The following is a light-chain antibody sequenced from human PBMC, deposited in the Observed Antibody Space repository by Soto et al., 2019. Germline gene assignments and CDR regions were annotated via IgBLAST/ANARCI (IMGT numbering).Light chain of an antibody. CDR1: SRDVGAYDY. J-gene: IGLJ2*01. V-gene: IGLV2-14*03. Sequence: QPVLTQPASVSGSPGQPITISCTGSSRDVGAYDYVSWYQQHPGKAPKLIIYEVSYRPSGVSNRFSGSKSGNTASLTISGLQAEDEADYFCSSYTQINTYVLFGGGTKVTVL. CDR3: SSYTQINTYVL. CDR2: EVS.